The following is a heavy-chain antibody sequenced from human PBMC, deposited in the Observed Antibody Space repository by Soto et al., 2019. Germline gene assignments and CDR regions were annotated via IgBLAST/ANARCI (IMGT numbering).Heavy chain of an antibody. Sequence: GGSLRLSCVASGFNFNFFAMSWVRRAPGKGIEWVSAISGSGSGTFYSDSVKGRFTISRDNPKNTLFLEMKSLRPEDAAVYYCAKDRIQDCTSSSCYRGGDSWGHGTLVTVSS. V-gene: IGHV3-23*01. J-gene: IGHJ5*01. CDR2: ISGSGSGT. CDR1: GFNFNFFA. CDR3: AKDRIQDCTSSSCYRGGDS. D-gene: IGHD2-2*01.